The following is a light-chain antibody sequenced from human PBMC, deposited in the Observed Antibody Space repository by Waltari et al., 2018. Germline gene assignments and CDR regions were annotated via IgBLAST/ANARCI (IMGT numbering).Light chain of an antibody. V-gene: IGKV4-1*01. CDR3: QQYYSSPRT. Sequence: DIVMTQSPDSLAVSLGERATINCRSSPSIFPTSDNNNYVAWFQQKRGQPPKLLVSWASARESGVPERFSGSGSGTDFTLTISSLQTEDVATYYCQQYYSSPRTFGQGTKV. CDR2: WAS. CDR1: PSIFPTSDNNNY. J-gene: IGKJ1*01.